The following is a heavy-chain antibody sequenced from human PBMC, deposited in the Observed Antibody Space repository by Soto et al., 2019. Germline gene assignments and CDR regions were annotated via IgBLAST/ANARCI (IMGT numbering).Heavy chain of an antibody. CDR2: ISYSGST. V-gene: IGHV4-59*11. Sequence: SETLSLTCTVSGGSMSSHYWTWLRQPPGKGLEWIGYISYSGSTYYNPSLKRRVTISADTSRNQFSLKLSSVIAADTAVYYCARADPDASVGYWGQGTLVTVSS. CDR1: GGSMSSHY. D-gene: IGHD3-16*01. J-gene: IGHJ4*02. CDR3: ARADPDASVGY.